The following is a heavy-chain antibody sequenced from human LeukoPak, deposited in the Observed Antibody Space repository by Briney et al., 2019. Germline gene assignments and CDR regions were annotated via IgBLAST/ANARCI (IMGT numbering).Heavy chain of an antibody. J-gene: IGHJ4*02. CDR2: ITWDSGTI. V-gene: IGHV3-9*01. CDR3: AKDYYYDSSGRIDY. D-gene: IGHD3-22*01. CDR1: GFTFGDYA. Sequence: GGSLRLSCAASGFTFGDYAMHWVRQVPGKGLEWVSGITWDSGTIGYADSVKGRFTISRDNARNSLYLQMNSLRAEDTALYYCAKDYYYDSSGRIDYWGQGTLVTVSS.